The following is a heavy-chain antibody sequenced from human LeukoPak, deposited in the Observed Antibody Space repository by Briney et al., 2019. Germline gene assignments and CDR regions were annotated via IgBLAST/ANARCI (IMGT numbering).Heavy chain of an antibody. J-gene: IGHJ4*02. V-gene: IGHV3-23*01. CDR1: GFTFSSYA. D-gene: IGHD3-22*01. CDR2: ISGSGGST. CDR3: AKRPYYYDSSGYFDY. Sequence: GGSLRLSCAASGFTFSSYAMSWVRQAPGKGLEWVSAISGSGGSTYYADSVKGRFTISRDNSKNTLYLQMNSLRAEDTAVYYCAKRPYYYDSSGYFDYWGQGTLVTVSS.